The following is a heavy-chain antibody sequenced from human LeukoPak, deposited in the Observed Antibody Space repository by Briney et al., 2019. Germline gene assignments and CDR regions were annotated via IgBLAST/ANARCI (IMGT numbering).Heavy chain of an antibody. V-gene: IGHV4-39*01. D-gene: IGHD2-15*01. Sequence: SETLSLTCTVSGGSISTTSYSWAWIRQPPGKGLEWIGIIYYSGSSYYNPSLQSRVTISVDTSKNQFSLKLSSVTAADTAFYYCSRQEVATIDYWGQGTLVTVSS. J-gene: IGHJ4*02. CDR2: IYYSGSS. CDR1: GGSISTTSYS. CDR3: SRQEVATIDY.